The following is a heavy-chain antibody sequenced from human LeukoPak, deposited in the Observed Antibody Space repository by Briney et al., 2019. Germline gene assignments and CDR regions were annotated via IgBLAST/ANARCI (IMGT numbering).Heavy chain of an antibody. CDR2: INPSGGST. J-gene: IGHJ4*02. CDR3: ARATLSDYYFNY. V-gene: IGHV1-46*01. CDR1: GYTFTSYY. Sequence: ASVKVSCKASGYTFTSYYMHWVRQTPGQGLEWMGIINPSGGSTSYAQKFQGRVTMTRDTSTNTVYMELSSLRSEDTAVYFCARATLSDYYFNYWGQGTLVTVSS.